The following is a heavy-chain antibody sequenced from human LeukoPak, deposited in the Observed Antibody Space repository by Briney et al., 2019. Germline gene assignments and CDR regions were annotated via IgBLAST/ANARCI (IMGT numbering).Heavy chain of an antibody. V-gene: IGHV3-23*01. CDR1: GFTFSSYA. CDR2: ISGSGGST. J-gene: IGHJ4*02. CDR3: AKDMRVTVTPPYFDY. D-gene: IGHD4-11*01. Sequence: GGSLRLSCAASGFTFSSYAMSWVRQAPGKGLEWVSAISGSGGSTYYADSVKGRFTISRDNSKNTLYLQMNSLRAEDTAVYYCAKDMRVTVTPPYFDYWGQGTLVTVSS.